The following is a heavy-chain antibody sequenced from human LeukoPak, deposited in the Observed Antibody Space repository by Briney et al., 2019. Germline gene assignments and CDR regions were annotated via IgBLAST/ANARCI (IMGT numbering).Heavy chain of an antibody. V-gene: IGHV4-59*11. Sequence: SETLSLTCTVSGSSISSHYWSWIRQPPGKGLEWIGYIYYSGSTNYNPPLKSRVTISVDTSKNQFSLKLSSVTAADTAVYYCAREGGGNSPYFDYWGQGTLVTVSS. CDR3: AREGGGNSPYFDY. J-gene: IGHJ4*02. CDR2: IYYSGST. CDR1: GSSISSHY. D-gene: IGHD4-23*01.